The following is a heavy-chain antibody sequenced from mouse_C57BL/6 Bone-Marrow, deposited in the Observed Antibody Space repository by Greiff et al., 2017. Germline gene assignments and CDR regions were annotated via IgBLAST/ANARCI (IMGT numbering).Heavy chain of an antibody. D-gene: IGHD2-4*01. CDR2: INPNNGGT. V-gene: IGHV1-18*01. J-gene: IGHJ3*01. Sequence: EVQLQQSGPELVKPGASVKIPCKASGYTFTDYNMDWVKQSHGKSLEWIGDINPNNGGTIYNQKFKGKATLTVDRSSSTAYMELRSLTSEDSAVYFCARDDYDWFAYWGQGTLVTVSA. CDR1: GYTFTDYN. CDR3: ARDDYDWFAY.